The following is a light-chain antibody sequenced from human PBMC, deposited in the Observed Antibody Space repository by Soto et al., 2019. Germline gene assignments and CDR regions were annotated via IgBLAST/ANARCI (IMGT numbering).Light chain of an antibody. J-gene: IGLJ2*01. CDR2: EDS. V-gene: IGLV6-57*04. Sequence: NFMLTQPHSVSESPGQTVTISCTRSSGSIASDYVQWYQQRPGSAPINVIFEDSQRPSGVPDRFSGSIDSSSNSASLTISRLTTEDADDYYGQSVDGKYVVFGGGTKVTVL. CDR3: QSVDGKYVV. CDR1: SGSIASDY.